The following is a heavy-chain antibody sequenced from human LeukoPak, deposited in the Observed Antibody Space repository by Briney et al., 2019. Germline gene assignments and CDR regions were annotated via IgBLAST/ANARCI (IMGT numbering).Heavy chain of an antibody. CDR1: SGSISGYH. CDR3: ARGVITIFGMVGGAFDI. D-gene: IGHD3-3*01. V-gene: IGHV4-59*01. CDR2: VYYSGYS. J-gene: IGHJ3*02. Sequence: SETLSLTCTVSSGSISGYHWSWIRQPPGKGLEWIGYVYYSGYSDYDPSLKSRVSMSVDTSNNQFSLRLSSVTAADTAVYYCARGVITIFGMVGGAFDIWGQGTMVTVSS.